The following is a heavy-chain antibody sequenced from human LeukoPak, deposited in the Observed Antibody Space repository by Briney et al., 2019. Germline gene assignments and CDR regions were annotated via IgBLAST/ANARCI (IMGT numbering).Heavy chain of an antibody. CDR1: GFTFSSYG. CDR3: AKVTYYYDSSGYSDAFDI. V-gene: IGHV3-30*02. J-gene: IGHJ3*02. CDR2: IRYDGSNK. D-gene: IGHD3-22*01. Sequence: GGSLGLSCAASGFTFSSYGMHWVRQAPGKGLEWVAFIRYDGSNKYYADSVKGRFTISRDNSKNTLYLQMNSLRAEDTAVYYCAKVTYYYDSSGYSDAFDIWGQGTMVTVSS.